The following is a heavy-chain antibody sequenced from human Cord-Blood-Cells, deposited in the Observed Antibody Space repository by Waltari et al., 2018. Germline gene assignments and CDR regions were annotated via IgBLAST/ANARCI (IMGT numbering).Heavy chain of an antibody. D-gene: IGHD6-6*01. V-gene: IGHV1-8*01. J-gene: IGHJ3*02. CDR3: ARGRQLDYAFDI. Sequence: QVQLVQSGAEVKKPGASAKVSCKASGYTFTSYDITRALQATGQGLESMGWMNPNSGNTGYAQKFQGRVTMTRNTSISTAYMELSSLRSEDTAVYYCARGRQLDYAFDIWGQGTMVTVSS. CDR1: GYTFTSYD. CDR2: MNPNSGNT.